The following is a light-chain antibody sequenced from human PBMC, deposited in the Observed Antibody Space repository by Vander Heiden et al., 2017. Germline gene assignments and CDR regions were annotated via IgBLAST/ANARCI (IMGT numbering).Light chain of an antibody. Sequence: QLVLTQSPSASASLGASVKLTCTLSSGHSSYAIAWHRQQPEKGPRYLMKLNSDGSHSRGDGIPDRFSGSSSGAERYLTISSLQSEDEADYYCQTWGTAIRVFGGGTKLTVL. CDR2: LNSDGSH. J-gene: IGLJ3*02. CDR1: SGHSSYA. V-gene: IGLV4-69*01. CDR3: QTWGTAIRV.